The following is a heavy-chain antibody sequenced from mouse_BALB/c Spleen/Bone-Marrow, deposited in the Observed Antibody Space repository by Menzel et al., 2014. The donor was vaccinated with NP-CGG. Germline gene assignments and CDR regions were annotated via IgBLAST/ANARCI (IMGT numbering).Heavy chain of an antibody. J-gene: IGHJ4*01. CDR3: ARKGAMITHYYAMDY. D-gene: IGHD2-4*01. CDR2: ISNGSSTI. Sequence: VMLVESGGGLVQPGGSRKLSCAASGFTFSSFGMHWVRQAPEKGLEWVAYISNGSSTIYYADTVKGRFTISRDNPKNXLFLQMTSLRSEDTAMYYCARKGAMITHYYAMDYWGQGTSVTVSS. V-gene: IGHV5-17*02. CDR1: GFTFSSFG.